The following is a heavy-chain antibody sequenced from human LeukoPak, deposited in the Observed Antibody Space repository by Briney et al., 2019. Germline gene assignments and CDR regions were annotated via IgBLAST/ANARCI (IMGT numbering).Heavy chain of an antibody. CDR3: ARGFTRYCSGGSCYCEDY. CDR2: INPNSGGT. J-gene: IGHJ4*02. D-gene: IGHD2-15*01. CDR1: GYTFTGYY. V-gene: IGHV1-2*02. Sequence: ASVKVSCKASGYTFTGYYMHWVRQAPGQGLEWMGWINPNSGGTNYAQKFQGRVTMTRDTSISTAYMELSRLGSDDTAVYYCARGFTRYCSGGSCYCEDYWGQGTLVTVSS.